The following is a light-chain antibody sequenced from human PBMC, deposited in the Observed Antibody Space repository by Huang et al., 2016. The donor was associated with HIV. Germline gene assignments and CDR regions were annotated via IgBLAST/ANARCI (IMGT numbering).Light chain of an antibody. CDR3: QQYDNWPPGLT. Sequence: EIMMTQSPATLSVSPGGRATLACRASQNVRNNLAWYQQKTGQAPRLLSYDTSTRASGIPARFSGSGSGTEFTLTISGLQSEDVAFYYCQQYDNWPPGLTFGGGTKIEI. V-gene: IGKV3D-15*01. CDR1: QNVRNN. CDR2: DTS. J-gene: IGKJ4*01.